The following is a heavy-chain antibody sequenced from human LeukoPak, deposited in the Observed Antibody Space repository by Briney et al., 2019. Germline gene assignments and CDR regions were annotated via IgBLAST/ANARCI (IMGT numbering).Heavy chain of an antibody. J-gene: IGHJ4*02. Sequence: LSLTCTVSGGSISSYYWSWIRQAPGKGLEWVSYISSSGSTIYYADSVKGRFTISRDNAKSSLYLQMNSLRAEDTAVYYCARWDHSYPFDYWGQGTLVTVSS. V-gene: IGHV3-11*04. CDR3: ARWDHSYPFDY. D-gene: IGHD4-11*01. CDR1: GGSISSYY. CDR2: ISSSGSTI.